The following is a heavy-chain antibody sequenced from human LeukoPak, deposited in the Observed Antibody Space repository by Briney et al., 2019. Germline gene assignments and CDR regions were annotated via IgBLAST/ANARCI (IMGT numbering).Heavy chain of an antibody. D-gene: IGHD6-6*01. V-gene: IGHV4-31*03. CDR2: IYYSGST. CDR1: GSSISSGGYY. Sequence: SETLSLTCTVSGSSISSGGYYWSWIRQHPGKGLEWIGYIYYSGSTYYNPSLKSRVTISVDTSKNQFSLKLSSVTAADTAVYYCATGYSSSSEEPNWFDPWGQGTLVTVSS. CDR3: ATGYSSSSEEPNWFDP. J-gene: IGHJ5*02.